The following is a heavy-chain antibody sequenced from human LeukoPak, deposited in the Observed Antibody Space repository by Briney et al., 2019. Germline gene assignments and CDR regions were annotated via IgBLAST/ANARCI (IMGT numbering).Heavy chain of an antibody. Sequence: GSLRLSCTASGFTFGDYAMSWARQAPGKGLEWVGFIRSKAYGGTTEYAASVKGRFTISRDDSKSIAYLQMNSLKTEDTAVYYCTRHIAAAGTGWFDPWGQGTLVTVSS. J-gene: IGHJ5*02. D-gene: IGHD6-13*01. CDR3: TRHIAAAGTGWFDP. V-gene: IGHV3-49*04. CDR2: IRSKAYGGTT. CDR1: GFTFGDYA.